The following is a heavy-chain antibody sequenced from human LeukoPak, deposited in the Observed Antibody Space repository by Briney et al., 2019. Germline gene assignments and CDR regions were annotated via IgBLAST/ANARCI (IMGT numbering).Heavy chain of an antibody. D-gene: IGHD3-22*01. CDR3: ARGYYDSSGYYLLGYYYYGMDV. CDR1: GGSISSSSYY. J-gene: IGHJ6*02. Sequence: SSETLSLTCTVSGGSISSSSYYWGWIRQPPGKGLEWIGSIYYSGSTSYNPSLKSRVTISVDTSKNQFSLKLSSVTAADTAVYYCARGYYDSSGYYLLGYYYYGMDVWGQGTTVTVSS. V-gene: IGHV4-39*07. CDR2: IYYSGST.